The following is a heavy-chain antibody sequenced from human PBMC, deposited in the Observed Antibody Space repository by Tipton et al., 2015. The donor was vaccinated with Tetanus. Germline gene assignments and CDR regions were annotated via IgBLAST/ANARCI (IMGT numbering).Heavy chain of an antibody. Sequence: QLVQSGAEVKKPGASVKVSCKASGYTFTSYYMHWVRQAPGQGLEWMGIINPSGGSTSYAQKFQGRVTMTRDTSTSTVYMELSRLGREDPAVYYCARGPQPALDACDIGGQGTMVPVSS. CDR2: INPSGGST. D-gene: IGHD2-2*01. CDR1: GYTFTSYY. V-gene: IGHV1-46*01. CDR3: ARGPQPALDACDI. J-gene: IGHJ3*02.